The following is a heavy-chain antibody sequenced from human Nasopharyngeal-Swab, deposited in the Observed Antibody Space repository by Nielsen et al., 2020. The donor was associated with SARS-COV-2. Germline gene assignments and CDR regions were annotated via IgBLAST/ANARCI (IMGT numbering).Heavy chain of an antibody. J-gene: IGHJ5*01. D-gene: IGHD2-8*01. CDR1: GYTFTDYY. Sequence: ASVKVSCKTSGYTFTDYYIHWLRQVPGQGLEWVGCINPDSGDTRYAQKFQGRVTVSSDRSRSTAYMELSSLTSGDTAIYYCARGRPDSESMEWYPPRKCFDSWGQGTLVTVSS. V-gene: IGHV1-2*02. CDR3: ARGRPDSESMEWYPPRKCFDS. CDR2: INPDSGDT.